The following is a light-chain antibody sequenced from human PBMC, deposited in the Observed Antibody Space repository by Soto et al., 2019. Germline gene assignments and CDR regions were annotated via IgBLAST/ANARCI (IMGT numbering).Light chain of an antibody. CDR1: QSVKTF. CDR2: DAS. CDR3: QQRSNWPPIT. J-gene: IGKJ5*01. Sequence: EIVMTQSPGTLSLSPGETATLSCRASQSVKTFLVWYQQRPGQAPRLLIHDASHRAAGIPARFSGSGFGTDFTLTISSLEPEDAAVYYCQQRSNWPPITFGQGTRLEIK. V-gene: IGKV3-11*01.